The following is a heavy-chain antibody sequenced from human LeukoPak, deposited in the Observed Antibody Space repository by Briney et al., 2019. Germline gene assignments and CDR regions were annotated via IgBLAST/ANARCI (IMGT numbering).Heavy chain of an antibody. CDR3: ARGSIAARNDAFDI. Sequence: SGTLSLTCTVSGGSISSYYWSWIRQPPGKGLEWIAYIYYSGSTDYNPSLKSRVTISVDTSKNQFSLKLSSVTAADTAVYYCARGSIAARNDAFDIWGQGTMVTVSS. CDR1: GGSISSYY. D-gene: IGHD6-6*01. CDR2: IYYSGST. V-gene: IGHV4-59*01. J-gene: IGHJ3*02.